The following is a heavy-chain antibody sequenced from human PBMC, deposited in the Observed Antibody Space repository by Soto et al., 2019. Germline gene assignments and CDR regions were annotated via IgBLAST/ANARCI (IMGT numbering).Heavy chain of an antibody. CDR2: IYSGGNT. Sequence: EVQLVETGGDLIQPGGSLRLSCAASGFTVSSNYMSWVRQAPGKGLEWVSVIYSGGNTFYADSVKGRFTISRDNSKNTLYLQMNSLRAEDTAVYYCAKRDGGNSGPFDYWGQGTLVTVSS. J-gene: IGHJ4*02. CDR3: AKRDGGNSGPFDY. D-gene: IGHD2-21*02. V-gene: IGHV3-53*02. CDR1: GFTVSSNY.